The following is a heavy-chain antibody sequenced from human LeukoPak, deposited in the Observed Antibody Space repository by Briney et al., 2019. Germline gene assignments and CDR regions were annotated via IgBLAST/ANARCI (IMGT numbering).Heavy chain of an antibody. CDR2: TIPIFGTA. CDR1: GGTFSSYA. Sequence: ASVKVSCKASGGTFSSYAISWVRQAPGQGLEWMGRTIPIFGTANYAQKFQGRVTTTTDESTNTAYMELRSLRSEDTAVYYCARGGSTDEAPYYYCYMDVWGKGTTVTVSS. CDR3: ARGGSTDEAPYYYCYMDV. V-gene: IGHV1-69*05. D-gene: IGHD3-16*01. J-gene: IGHJ6*03.